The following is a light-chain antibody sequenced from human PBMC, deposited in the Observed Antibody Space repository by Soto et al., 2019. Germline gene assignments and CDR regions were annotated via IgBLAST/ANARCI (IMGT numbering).Light chain of an antibody. CDR2: GAS. CDR3: QQRSNWPPGIT. Sequence: EIVLTQSPGTLSLSPGKRATLSCRASQSISSSYLAWYQQRPGQAPRLLIYGASSRATGIPDRFSGSGSGTDFTLTISSLEPEDFAVYYCQQRSNWPPGITFGQGTRLEIK. CDR1: QSISSSY. J-gene: IGKJ5*01. V-gene: IGKV3D-20*02.